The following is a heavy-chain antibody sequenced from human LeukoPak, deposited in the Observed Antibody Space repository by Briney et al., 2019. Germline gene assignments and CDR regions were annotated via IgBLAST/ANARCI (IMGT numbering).Heavy chain of an antibody. Sequence: GGSLRLSCVASEFSFSSYAMSWVRQAPGKGLEWVSTISGSGETTFYADSVKGRFTISRDNSKNTLYVQMNSLRAEDTAVYYCAKDNYYDARGAFDYWGQGTLVTVSS. CDR1: EFSFSSYA. D-gene: IGHD3-22*01. J-gene: IGHJ4*02. V-gene: IGHV3-23*01. CDR3: AKDNYYDARGAFDY. CDR2: ISGSGETT.